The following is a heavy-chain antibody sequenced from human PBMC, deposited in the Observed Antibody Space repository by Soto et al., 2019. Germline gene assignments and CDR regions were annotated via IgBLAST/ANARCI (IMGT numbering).Heavy chain of an antibody. J-gene: IGHJ5*02. CDR2: MNPNSGNT. D-gene: IGHD3-3*01. V-gene: IGHV1-8*01. CDR3: ARGSGYYDFWSGYFNWFDP. CDR1: GYTFTSYD. Sequence: ASVKVSCKASGYTFTSYDINWVRQATGQGLEWMGWMNPNSGNTGYAEKFQGRVTMTRNTSISTAYMELSSLRSEDTAVYYCARGSGYYDFWSGYFNWFDPWGQGTLVTVSS.